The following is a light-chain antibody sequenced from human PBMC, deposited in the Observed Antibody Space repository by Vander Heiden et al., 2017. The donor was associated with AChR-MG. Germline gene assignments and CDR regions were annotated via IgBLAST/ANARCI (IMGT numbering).Light chain of an antibody. Sequence: EVVLTQSPGTLSLSPGQRATLSCRASQSVSSNYIAWYQQKPGQAPRLLIFGASSRATGIPDRFSGSGSGTDFTLTISRLEPEDFAVYFCQQYIIEPETFGQGTKVEMK. CDR3: QQYIIEPET. J-gene: IGKJ1*01. CDR2: GAS. V-gene: IGKV3-20*01. CDR1: QSVSSNY.